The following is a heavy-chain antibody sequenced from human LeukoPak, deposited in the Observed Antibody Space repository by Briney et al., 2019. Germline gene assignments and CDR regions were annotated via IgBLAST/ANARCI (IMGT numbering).Heavy chain of an antibody. CDR1: GFIFSSDS. J-gene: IGHJ6*03. V-gene: IGHV3-21*01. D-gene: IGHD1-1*01. CDR3: ARVQLEPYYYYYMDV. CDR2: ISSTGAYI. Sequence: GGSLRLSCATSGFIFSSDSMIWVRQAPGKGLEWVSSISSTGAYIYYADSLKGRFTISRDNAKNSLYLQMNSLRAEDTAVYYCARVQLEPYYYYYMDVWGKGTTVTVSS.